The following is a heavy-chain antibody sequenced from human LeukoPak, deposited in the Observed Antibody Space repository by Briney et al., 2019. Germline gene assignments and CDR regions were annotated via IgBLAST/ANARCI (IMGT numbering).Heavy chain of an antibody. Sequence: SETLSLTCTVSGRSNYWTWIRQAPGKGLGWIAYIHYSGSPHYNPSLRSRVTISIDTSKNQLSLKLNSVTAADTAVYYCARHSNWNGGVDWFDPWGQGTQVTVSS. V-gene: IGHV4-59*08. CDR2: IHYSGSP. CDR1: GRSNY. CDR3: ARHSNWNGGVDWFDP. J-gene: IGHJ5*02. D-gene: IGHD1-20*01.